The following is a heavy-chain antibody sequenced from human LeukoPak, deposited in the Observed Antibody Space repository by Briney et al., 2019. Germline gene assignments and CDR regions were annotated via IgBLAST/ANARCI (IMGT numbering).Heavy chain of an antibody. J-gene: IGHJ6*02. V-gene: IGHV4-39*01. CDR3: ARPILLDDILTGYPRANYGMDV. CDR1: GGYISSSSYY. D-gene: IGHD3-9*01. Sequence: SETLSLTCTVSGGYISSSSYYWGWIRQPPGKGLEWFGSIYYSGSTYYNPSLKSRVTISVDTSKNQFSLKLSSVTAADTAVYYCARPILLDDILTGYPRANYGMDVWGQGTTVTVSS. CDR2: IYYSGST.